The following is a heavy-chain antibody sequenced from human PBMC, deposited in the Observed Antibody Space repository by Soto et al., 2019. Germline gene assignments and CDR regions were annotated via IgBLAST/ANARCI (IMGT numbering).Heavy chain of an antibody. CDR3: AGDGGCGELQS. CDR2: MIPLFGTT. V-gene: IGHV1-69*18. J-gene: IGHJ5*02. D-gene: IGHD3-16*01. Sequence: QVQLVQSGAGLKKPGPSVKVSCKASGDTFSGYRFNWVRQAPGEGLEWMGRMIPLFGTTNDAQRFEGRVTFTADYSTITADMEVSGRLSDDTAVYYCAGDGGCGELQSWGPGTLVTVSS. CDR1: GDTFSGYR.